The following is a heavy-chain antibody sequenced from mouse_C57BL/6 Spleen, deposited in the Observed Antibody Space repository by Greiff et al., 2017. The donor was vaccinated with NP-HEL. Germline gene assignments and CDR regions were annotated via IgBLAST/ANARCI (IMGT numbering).Heavy chain of an antibody. J-gene: IGHJ3*01. CDR1: GYTFTDYN. Sequence: VQLQQSGPELVKPGASVKIPCKASGYTFTDYNMDWVKQSHGKSLEWIGDINPNNGGTIYNQKFKGKATLTVDKSSSTAYMELRSLTSEDTAVYYCARGKGNYYGSSYGFAYWGQGTLVTVSA. V-gene: IGHV1-18*01. CDR2: INPNNGGT. D-gene: IGHD1-1*01. CDR3: ARGKGNYYGSSYGFAY.